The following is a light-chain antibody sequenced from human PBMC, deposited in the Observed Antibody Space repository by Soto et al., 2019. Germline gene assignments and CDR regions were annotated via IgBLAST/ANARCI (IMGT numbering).Light chain of an antibody. Sequence: DIQMTQSPFSLSASVGDRVTITCPASQSISSYLNWYQQKPGKPPKLLIYAAVSLQSGIPSRFSAYGSGTDFTLTISSLQPEDFAIYYCQQTYTTPEITFGQGTRLEIK. V-gene: IGKV1-39*01. CDR1: QSISSY. CDR2: AAV. J-gene: IGKJ5*01. CDR3: QQTYTTPEIT.